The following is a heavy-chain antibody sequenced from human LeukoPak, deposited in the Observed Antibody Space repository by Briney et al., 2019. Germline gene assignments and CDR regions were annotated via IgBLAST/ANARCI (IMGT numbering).Heavy chain of an antibody. Sequence: SETLSLTCAVYGGSFSGYYWSWIRQPPGKGLEWIGEINHSGSTNYNPSLKSRVTISVDTSKNQFSLKLSSATAADTAVYYCARRVLWFGELLDWFDPWGQGTLVTVSS. D-gene: IGHD3-10*01. CDR2: INHSGST. J-gene: IGHJ5*02. V-gene: IGHV4-34*01. CDR1: GGSFSGYY. CDR3: ARRVLWFGELLDWFDP.